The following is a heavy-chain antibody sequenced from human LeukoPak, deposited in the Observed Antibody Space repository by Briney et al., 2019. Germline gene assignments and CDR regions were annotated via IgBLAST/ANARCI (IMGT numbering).Heavy chain of an antibody. CDR3: ARGNRFEGELEY. Sequence: SETLSLTCTVSGASISSGNYYWAWIRQPAGKGLEWIGRIYISGDTNYNPSLESRVAISIDTSKNQFSLSLSSVTAADTAVYYCARGNRFEGELEYWGQGTLVTVSS. D-gene: IGHD3-10*01. CDR2: IYISGDT. J-gene: IGHJ4*02. V-gene: IGHV4-61*02. CDR1: GASISSGNYY.